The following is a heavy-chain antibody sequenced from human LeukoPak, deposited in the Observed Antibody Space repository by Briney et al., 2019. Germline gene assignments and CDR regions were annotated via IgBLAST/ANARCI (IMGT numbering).Heavy chain of an antibody. V-gene: IGHV3-23*01. CDR1: GFSISSYA. J-gene: IGHJ6*03. D-gene: IGHD3-22*01. Sequence: GGSLRLSCAASGFSISSYAMSWVRQAPGKGLEWVPTISGSGGGTYYADSVKGRFTISRDNSKNTLYLQMNSLRAEDTAVYYCAKASYYYDSSGCPGGRTIHYYYYMDVWGKGTTVTISS. CDR3: AKASYYYDSSGCPGGRTIHYYYYMDV. CDR2: ISGSGGGT.